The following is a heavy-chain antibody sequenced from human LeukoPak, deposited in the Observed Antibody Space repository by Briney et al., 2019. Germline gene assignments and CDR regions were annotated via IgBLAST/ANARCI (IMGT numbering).Heavy chain of an antibody. D-gene: IGHD6-13*01. CDR3: ARLQKGNYYYALGV. Sequence: PGASLKISCKGSGSIFTSYWIGWGRQLPGKGREWLGIIYPGDSDTRYSPSFQGQVTISADKSISTAYLQWSSLKAPHTAMYYCARLQKGNYYYALGVWGQGTTVTGSS. CDR2: IYPGDSDT. V-gene: IGHV5-51*01. J-gene: IGHJ6*02. CDR1: GSIFTSYW.